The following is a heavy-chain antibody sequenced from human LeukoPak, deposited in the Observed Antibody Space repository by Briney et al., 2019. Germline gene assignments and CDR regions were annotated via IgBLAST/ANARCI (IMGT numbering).Heavy chain of an antibody. V-gene: IGHV4-34*01. J-gene: IGHJ4*02. CDR2: INHSGST. D-gene: IGHD4-23*01. CDR3: ARGLYGGNRYYFDY. Sequence: SETLSLTCAVYGGSFSGYYWSWIRQPPGKGLEWIGEINHSGSTNYNPSLKSRVTISVDTSKNQFSLKLSSVTAADTAVYYCARGLYGGNRYYFDYWGQGTLVTVSS. CDR1: GGSFSGYY.